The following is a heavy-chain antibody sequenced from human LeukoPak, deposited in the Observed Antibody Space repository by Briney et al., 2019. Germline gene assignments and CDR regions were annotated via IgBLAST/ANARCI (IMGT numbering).Heavy chain of an antibody. CDR1: GYTFTSYD. J-gene: IGHJ4*02. D-gene: IGHD3-22*01. V-gene: IGHV1-8*01. CDR3: ARGPILDYYDSSGYYRESDY. Sequence: ASVKVSCKASGYTFTSYDINWVRQATGQGLEWMGWMNPNSGNTGYAQKFQGRVTMTRNTSISTAYMELSSLRSEDTAVYYCARGPILDYYDSSGYYRESDYWGQGTLVTVSS. CDR2: MNPNSGNT.